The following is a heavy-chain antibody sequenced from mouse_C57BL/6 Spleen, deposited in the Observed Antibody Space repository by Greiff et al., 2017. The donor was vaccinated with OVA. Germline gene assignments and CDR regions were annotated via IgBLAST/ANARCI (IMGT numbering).Heavy chain of an antibody. CDR3: ARYGPGLFDY. J-gene: IGHJ2*01. CDR1: GFTFTDYY. V-gene: IGHV7-3*01. CDR2: IRNKANGYTT. Sequence: EVMLVESGGGLVQPGGSLSLSCAASGFTFTDYYMSWVRQPPGKALEWLGFIRNKANGYTTEYSASVKGRFTISRDNSQSILYLQMNALRAEDSATYYCARYGPGLFDYWGQGTTLTVSS.